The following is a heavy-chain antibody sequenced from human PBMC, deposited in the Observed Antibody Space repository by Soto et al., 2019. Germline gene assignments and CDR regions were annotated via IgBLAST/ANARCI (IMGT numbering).Heavy chain of an antibody. CDR1: GLTFSDHY. J-gene: IGHJ4*02. D-gene: IGHD3-3*01. Sequence: GGSLRLSCAASGLTFSDHYMDWVRQAPGKGLEWVGRSRNKAKSYTTDYAATVKGRSAISRDDSKNSLYLQMNSLKTEDTAVYYCVRAQSWGGYYYSDHWGQGTLVTVSS. CDR2: SRNKAKSYTT. CDR3: VRAQSWGGYYYSDH. V-gene: IGHV3-72*01.